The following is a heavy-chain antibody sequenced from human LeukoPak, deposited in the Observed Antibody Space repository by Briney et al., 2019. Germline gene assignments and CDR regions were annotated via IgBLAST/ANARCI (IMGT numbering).Heavy chain of an antibody. J-gene: IGHJ4*02. D-gene: IGHD6-25*01. CDR3: GHRPRAGFSDYFDH. CDR2: IYSDDDK. CDR1: GFSLSTSGTG. Sequence: SGPMLLKPTQTLTLTCTFSGFSLSTSGTGVGWIRQPPGKALEWLALIYSDDDKRYMPSLKTRLTITKDTSKNQVVLTMANMDPLDTATYYCGHRPRAGFSDYFDHWGQGTLVTVSS. V-gene: IGHV2-5*02.